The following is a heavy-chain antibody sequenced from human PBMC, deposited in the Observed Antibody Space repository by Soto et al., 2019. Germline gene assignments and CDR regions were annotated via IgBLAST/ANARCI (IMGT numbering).Heavy chain of an antibody. D-gene: IGHD2-15*01. CDR3: ARGGGGGGCCSGCFGAIFNS. Sequence: DVQLLESGGGMVQPGGSLRLSCAASGFTFSSYAMNWVRQAPGKGLEWVSAISTGGDRTYYADSVKGRFTISRDNSENALSMLMNSVRGEDTAVYYCARGGGGGGCCSGCFGAIFNSWGQGILVTVSS. CDR2: ISTGGDRT. V-gene: IGHV3-23*01. CDR1: GFTFSSYA. J-gene: IGHJ4*02.